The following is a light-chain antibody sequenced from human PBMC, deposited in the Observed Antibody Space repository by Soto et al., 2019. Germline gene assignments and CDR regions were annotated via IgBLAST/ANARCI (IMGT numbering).Light chain of an antibody. CDR3: ISYTSSDTYV. J-gene: IGLJ1*01. V-gene: IGLV2-14*01. CDR2: DVS. Sequence: QSALTQPASVSGSPGQSITISCTGTSSDVGGYNYVSWYQQHPGKAPKLMIYDVSHRPSGVSNRFSGSKSGNTASLTISGLQAEDEADYYCISYTSSDTYVFGTGTKVTVL. CDR1: SSDVGGYNY.